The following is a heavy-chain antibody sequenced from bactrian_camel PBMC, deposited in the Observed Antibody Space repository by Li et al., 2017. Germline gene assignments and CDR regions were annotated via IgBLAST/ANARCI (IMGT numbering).Heavy chain of an antibody. D-gene: IGHD3*01. CDR3: AAGRGCDHADYPYGNF. V-gene: IGHV3S55*01. CDR2: IHRNGRL. J-gene: IGHJ4*01. CDR1: PQTSQTMC. Sequence: HVQLVESGGGSVEAGRSLRLACAISPQTSQTMCSGWFRQRPGKAREGVAGIHRNGRLSYGDPAKEGRFTISRDNNKNTLYLQMNSLKPEDTAMYYCAAGRGCDHADYPYGNFWGQGTQVTVS.